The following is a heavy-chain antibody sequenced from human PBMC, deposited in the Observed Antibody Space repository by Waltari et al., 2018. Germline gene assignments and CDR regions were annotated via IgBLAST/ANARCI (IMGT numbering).Heavy chain of an antibody. V-gene: IGHV4-59*01. CDR1: GGSISSSY. D-gene: IGHD6-13*01. Sequence: QVQLQESGPGLVKPSETLSLTCTVSGGSISSSYWSWIRPPPGQGLEWIGYIYYSGSTNYNPSLKSRVTISVDTSKNQFSLKLSSVTAADTAVYYCARVKIAAAGDYYYYYMDVWGKGTTVTVSS. CDR3: ARVKIAAAGDYYYYYMDV. CDR2: IYYSGST. J-gene: IGHJ6*03.